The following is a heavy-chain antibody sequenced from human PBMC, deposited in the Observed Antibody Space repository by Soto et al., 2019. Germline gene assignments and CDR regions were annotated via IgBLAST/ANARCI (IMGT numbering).Heavy chain of an antibody. V-gene: IGHV1-18*01. J-gene: IGHJ4*02. Sequence: GASVKVSCKASGYTFTNYDITWVRQAPGQGLEWMGWISSYNGNTNHAQKLQGRVTMTTDTSTGTAYMELRSLRSDDTAVYYCARTQGDCSGGSCYSRPSDYWGQGTLVTVSS. D-gene: IGHD2-15*01. CDR2: ISSYNGNT. CDR1: GYTFTNYD. CDR3: ARTQGDCSGGSCYSRPSDY.